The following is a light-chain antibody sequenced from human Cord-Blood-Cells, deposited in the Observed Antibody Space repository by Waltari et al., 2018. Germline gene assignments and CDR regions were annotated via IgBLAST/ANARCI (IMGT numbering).Light chain of an antibody. CDR1: ALPKQY. J-gene: IGLJ2*01. V-gene: IGLV3-25*02. CDR3: QSADSSGTYVV. Sequence: SYELTQPPSVSVSPGQTARITCSGDALPKQYAYWYQQKTGQAPVLVIYKDRVRPAGIPEGVSGSSSGTTVTLTISGVQAEDEADYYCQSADSSGTYVVFGGGTKLTVL. CDR2: KDR.